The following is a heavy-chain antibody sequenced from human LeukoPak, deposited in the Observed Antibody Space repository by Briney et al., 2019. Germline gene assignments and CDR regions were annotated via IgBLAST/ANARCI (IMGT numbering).Heavy chain of an antibody. J-gene: IGHJ6*03. CDR1: GYTFTGYY. V-gene: IGHV1-8*03. CDR3: ARSRRDGYNYRYYYYMDV. CDR2: MNPNSGNT. Sequence: ASVKVSCKASGYTFTGYYMHWVRQAPGQGLEWMGWMNPNSGNTGYAQKFQGRVTITRNTSISTAYMELSRLRSDDTAVYYCARSRRDGYNYRYYYYMDVWGKGTTVTVSS. D-gene: IGHD5-24*01.